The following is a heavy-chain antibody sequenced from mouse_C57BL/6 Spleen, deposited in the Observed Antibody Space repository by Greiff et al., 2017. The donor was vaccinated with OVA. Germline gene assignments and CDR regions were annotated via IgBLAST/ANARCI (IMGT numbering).Heavy chain of an antibody. CDR3: ARGYDYYAMDY. Sequence: EVKLVESGGGLVQSGRSLRLSCATSGFTFSDFYMEWVRQAPGKGLEWIAASRNKANDYTTEYSASVKGRFIVSRDTSQSILYLQMNALRAEDTAIYYCARGYDYYAMDYWGQGTSVTVSS. CDR1: GFTFSDFY. CDR2: SRNKANDYTT. V-gene: IGHV7-1*01. J-gene: IGHJ4*01.